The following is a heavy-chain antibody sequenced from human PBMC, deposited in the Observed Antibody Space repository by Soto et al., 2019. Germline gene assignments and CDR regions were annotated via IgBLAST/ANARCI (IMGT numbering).Heavy chain of an antibody. CDR3: ATAIAATGPAAS. CDR1: GYTFSNNG. J-gene: IGHJ5*02. D-gene: IGHD6-13*01. Sequence: VQSGGEVKKPGASVKVSCKASGYTFSNNGFTWVRQAPGQGLEWMGWIGGYNGNTNYAPKFQGRVTMTADTSTRTAHMGLRGLGSDDAAVYYFATAIAATGPAASWGQGTLVTVSS. V-gene: IGHV1-18*01. CDR2: IGGYNGNT.